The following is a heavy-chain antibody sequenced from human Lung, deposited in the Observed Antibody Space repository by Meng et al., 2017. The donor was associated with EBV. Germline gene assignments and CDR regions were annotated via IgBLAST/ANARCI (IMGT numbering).Heavy chain of an antibody. Sequence: HGPRQEAGPGLVKPSGTLSLTCTVSGDSISSDIWWSWVRQPPGKGLEWIGEVYHRGDTNYNPSLRSRVVISVDRSKNQFSLNLSSVTAADTAVYYCGRDQGRQLINHWGQGTLVTVSS. CDR3: GRDQGRQLINH. CDR2: VYHRGDT. CDR1: GDSISSDIW. D-gene: IGHD1-1*01. J-gene: IGHJ4*02. V-gene: IGHV4-4*02.